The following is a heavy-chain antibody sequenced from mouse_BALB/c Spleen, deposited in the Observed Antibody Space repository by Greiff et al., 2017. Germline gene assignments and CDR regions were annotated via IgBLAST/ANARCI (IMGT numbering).Heavy chain of an antibody. CDR1: GYSITSDYA. J-gene: IGHJ3*01. CDR2: ISYSGST. V-gene: IGHV3-2*02. CDR3: AVYGNYAFAY. Sequence: VQLKESGPGLVKPSQSLSLTCTVTGYSITSDYAWNWIRQFPGNKLEWMGYISYSGSTSYNPSLKSRISITRDTSKNQFFLQLNSVTTEDTATYYCAVYGNYAFAYWGQGTLVTVSA. D-gene: IGHD2-1*01.